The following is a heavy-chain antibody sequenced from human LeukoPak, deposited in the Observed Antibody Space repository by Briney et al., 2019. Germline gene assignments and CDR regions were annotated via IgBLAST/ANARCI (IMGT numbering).Heavy chain of an antibody. V-gene: IGHV1-18*01. D-gene: IGHD5-12*01. J-gene: IGHJ4*02. CDR2: INPDNGDT. CDR1: GYTFNNYG. CDR3: ARGYSIIVPDY. Sequence: ASVKVSCQASGYTFNNYGISWVRQAPGQGLEWMGWINPDNGDTKYAQKLQGRVTMTTDTSTSTAYMELRSLRSDDTAVYYCARGYSIIVPDYWGQGTLVTVPS.